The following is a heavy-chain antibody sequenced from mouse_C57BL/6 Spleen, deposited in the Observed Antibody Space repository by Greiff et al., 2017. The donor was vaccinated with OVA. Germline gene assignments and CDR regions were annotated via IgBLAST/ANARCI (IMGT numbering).Heavy chain of an antibody. CDR2: INPNNGGT. J-gene: IGHJ3*01. CDR1: GYTFTDYY. V-gene: IGHV1-26*01. Sequence: VQLQQSGPELVKPGASVKISCKASGYTFTDYYMNWVKQSHGKSLEWIGDINPNNGGTSYNQKFKGKATLTVDKSSSTAYMELRSLTSEDSAVYYCARWDNLAWCAYWGQGTLVTVSA. CDR3: ARWDNLAWCAY. D-gene: IGHD1-3*01.